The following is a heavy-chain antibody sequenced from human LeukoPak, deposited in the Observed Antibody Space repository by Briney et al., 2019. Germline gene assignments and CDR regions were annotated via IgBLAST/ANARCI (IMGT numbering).Heavy chain of an antibody. CDR1: GYTFTSYA. CDR2: INPNSGGT. Sequence: GASVKVSCKASGYTFTSYAMNWVRQAPGQGLEWMGWINPNSGGTNYAQKFQGRVTITADKSTSTAYMELSSLRSEDTAVYYCARDGSSLHAFDIWGQGTMVTVSS. J-gene: IGHJ3*02. D-gene: IGHD6-13*01. CDR3: ARDGSSLHAFDI. V-gene: IGHV1-69*10.